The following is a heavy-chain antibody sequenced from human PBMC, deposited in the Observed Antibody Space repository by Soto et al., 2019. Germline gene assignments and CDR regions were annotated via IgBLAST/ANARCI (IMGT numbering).Heavy chain of an antibody. V-gene: IGHV3-7*02. CDR1: GFTFSRYW. D-gene: IGHD6-19*01. CDR2: IKEDGSQK. CDR3: ARSSAVAGSRFDY. J-gene: IGHJ4*02. Sequence: GGSLRLSCAASGFTFSRYWMSWVRQAPGKGLEWVANIKEDGSQKWYVDSVKGRFTISRDNAKNSLYLQMNNLRAEDTAVYYCARSSAVAGSRFDYWGQGTLVTVSS.